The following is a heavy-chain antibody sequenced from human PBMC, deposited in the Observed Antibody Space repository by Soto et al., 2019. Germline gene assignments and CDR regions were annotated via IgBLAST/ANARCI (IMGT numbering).Heavy chain of an antibody. CDR2: ISSSSSTI. D-gene: IGHD3-22*01. V-gene: IGHV3-48*02. Sequence: GGSLRLSCAAPGFTFSSYSMNWVHQAPGKGLEWVSYISSSSSTIYYADSVKGRFTISRDNAKNSLYLQMNTLRDEDTAVYYCARVQYYYDSSGYYWRGVWDYWGQGTLVTVSS. CDR1: GFTFSSYS. J-gene: IGHJ4*02. CDR3: ARVQYYYDSSGYYWRGVWDY.